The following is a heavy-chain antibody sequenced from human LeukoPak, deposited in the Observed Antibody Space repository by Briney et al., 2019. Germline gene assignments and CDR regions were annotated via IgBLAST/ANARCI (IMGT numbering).Heavy chain of an antibody. CDR2: ISGSGGST. CDR3: AREYHDSSGYDY. CDR1: GFTFSNYA. Sequence: GGSLRLSCAASGFTFSNYAMSWVRQAPGKGLEWVSGISGSGGSTYYADSVKGRFTISRENSKNTLYLQMNSLRAEDTAVYYWAREYHDSSGYDYWGQGTLVTVSS. V-gene: IGHV3-23*01. D-gene: IGHD3-22*01. J-gene: IGHJ4*02.